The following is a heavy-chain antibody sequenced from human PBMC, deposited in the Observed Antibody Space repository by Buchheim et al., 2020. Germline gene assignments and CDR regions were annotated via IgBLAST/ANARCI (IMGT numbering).Heavy chain of an antibody. CDR1: GGSFSGYY. D-gene: IGHD6-6*01. J-gene: IGHJ4*02. CDR2: INHSGST. CDR3: ARGKKGPARLDY. V-gene: IGHV4-34*01. Sequence: QVQLQQWGAGLLKPSETLSLTCAVYGGSFSGYYWSWIRQPPGKGLEWIGEINHSGSTNYNPSLKSRVTISVDTSKNQFSMKLSSVTAADTAVYYCARGKKGPARLDYWGQGTL.